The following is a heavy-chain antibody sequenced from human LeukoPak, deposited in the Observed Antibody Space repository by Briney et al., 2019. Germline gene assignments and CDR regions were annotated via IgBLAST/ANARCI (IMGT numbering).Heavy chain of an antibody. Sequence: PGGSLRFSCAASGFTVSSNYMSWVRQAPGKGLEWVSVIYSGGSTYYADSVKGRFTISRDNSKKTLYLQMNSLRAEDTAVYYCARGGSSGWLIYYFDYWGQGTLVTVSS. CDR2: IYSGGST. V-gene: IGHV3-53*01. D-gene: IGHD6-19*01. CDR3: ARGGSSGWLIYYFDY. J-gene: IGHJ4*02. CDR1: GFTVSSNY.